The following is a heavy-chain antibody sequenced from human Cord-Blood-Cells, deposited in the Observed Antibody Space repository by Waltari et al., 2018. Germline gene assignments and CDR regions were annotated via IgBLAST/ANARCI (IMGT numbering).Heavy chain of an antibody. CDR2: INHSGST. CDR1: GGSFSGYY. Sequence: QVQLQQWGAGLLKPSETLSLTCAVYGGSFSGYYWSWIRQPPGKGLEWIGEINHSGSTNYNPSLKSRVTISVDTSKNQFSLKLSSVTAADTAVYYCARRGPGPGYSGSYYYYYGMDVWGQGTTVTVSS. CDR3: ARRGPGPGYSGSYYYYYGMDV. V-gene: IGHV4-34*01. D-gene: IGHD1-26*01. J-gene: IGHJ6*02.